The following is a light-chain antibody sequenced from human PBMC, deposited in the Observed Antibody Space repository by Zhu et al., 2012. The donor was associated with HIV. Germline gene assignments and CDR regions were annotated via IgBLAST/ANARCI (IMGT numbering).Light chain of an antibody. CDR3: QQRSNWPLT. J-gene: IGKJ4*01. V-gene: IGKV3-11*01. CDR1: RSVSSF. Sequence: EIVMTQSPATLSVSPGETATLSCRASRSVSSFVAWYQQKPGQPPRLLIYDASKRATGIPARFSGSGSGTDFTLTISSLEPEDFALYYCQQRSNWPLTFGGGTRVEI. CDR2: DAS.